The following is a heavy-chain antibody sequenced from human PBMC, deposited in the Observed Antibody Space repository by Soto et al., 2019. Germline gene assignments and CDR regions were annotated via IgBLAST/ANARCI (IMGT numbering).Heavy chain of an antibody. CDR2: IIPIFGTA. V-gene: IGHV1-69*01. J-gene: IGHJ5*02. D-gene: IGHD3-9*01. CDR1: GGTFSSYA. CDR3: ARRAGMMGFDWLPTSWFDP. Sequence: QVQLVQSGAEVKKPGSSVQVSCKASGGTFSSYAISWVRQAPGQGLEWMGGIIPIFGTANYAQKFQGRVTITADESTSTAYMELSSLRSEDTAVYYCARRAGMMGFDWLPTSWFDPWGQGTLVTVSS.